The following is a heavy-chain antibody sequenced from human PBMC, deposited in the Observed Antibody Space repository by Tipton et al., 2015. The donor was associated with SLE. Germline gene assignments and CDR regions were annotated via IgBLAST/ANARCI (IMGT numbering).Heavy chain of an antibody. J-gene: IGHJ3*02. CDR2: IFYSGDT. CDR3: ARLRGEGNGAFDT. Sequence: TLSLTCTVSGASLSGHYWGWIRQSPGRGLEWLAYIFYSGDTHYNPSLKSRITISIDTSNNHFSLTLTSVTAADTALYSCARLRGEGNGAFDTWGRGTMVTVS. V-gene: IGHV4-59*11. CDR1: GASLSGHY. D-gene: IGHD2-8*01.